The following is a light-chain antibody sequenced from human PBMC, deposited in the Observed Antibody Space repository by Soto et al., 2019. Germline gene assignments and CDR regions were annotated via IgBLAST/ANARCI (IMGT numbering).Light chain of an antibody. Sequence: QSALTQPAPVSGSPGQSITISCTGTSSDVGGYNYVSWYQQHPGKAPKLMIYEVSNRPSGVSNRFSGSKSGNTASLTISGLQAEDEADYYCSSYTSSSTFPFGTGTKVTVL. CDR2: EVS. V-gene: IGLV2-14*01. CDR3: SSYTSSSTFP. J-gene: IGLJ1*01. CDR1: SSDVGGYNY.